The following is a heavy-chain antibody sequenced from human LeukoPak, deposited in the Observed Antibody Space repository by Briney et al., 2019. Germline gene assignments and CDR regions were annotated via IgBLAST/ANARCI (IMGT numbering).Heavy chain of an antibody. V-gene: IGHV1-2*02. D-gene: IGHD6-6*01. J-gene: IGHJ4*02. CDR2: INPNSGGT. CDR3: ARVGRAFTARSSFFDY. Sequence: ASVKVSCKASGYTFSGYYMHWVRQAPGQGLEWMGWINPNSGGTNYAQKFQGRVTMTRDTSISTAYMELIRLRSADTAVYYCARVGRAFTARSSFFDYWGQGTLVTVSA. CDR1: GYTFSGYY.